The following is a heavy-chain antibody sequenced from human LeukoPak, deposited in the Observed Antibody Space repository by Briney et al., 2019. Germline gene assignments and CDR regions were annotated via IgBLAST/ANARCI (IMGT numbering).Heavy chain of an antibody. Sequence: GGSLRLSCAASGFTFSSYEMNWVRQAPGKGLEWVSYISSSSSTIYYADSVKGRFTISRDNAKNSLYLQMNSLRAEDTAAYYCARDFGNYCSGGSCYDSYYYYMDVWGKGTTVTVSS. CDR2: ISSSSSTI. CDR1: GFTFSSYE. CDR3: ARDFGNYCSGGSCYDSYYYYMDV. D-gene: IGHD2-15*01. V-gene: IGHV3-48*01. J-gene: IGHJ6*03.